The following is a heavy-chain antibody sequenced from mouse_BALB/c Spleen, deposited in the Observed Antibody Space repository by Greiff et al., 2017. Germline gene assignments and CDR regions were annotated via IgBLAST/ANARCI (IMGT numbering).Heavy chain of an antibody. V-gene: IGHV5-4*02. CDR1: GFTFSDYY. CDR2: ISDGGSYT. CDR3: ARDLGTARATSADYYAMDY. Sequence: EVKLEESGGGLVKPGGSLKLSCAASGFTFSDYYMYWVRQTPEKRLEWVATISDGGSYTYYPDSVKGRFTISRDNAKNNLYLQMSSLKSEDTAMYYCARDLGTARATSADYYAMDYWGQGTSVTVSS. D-gene: IGHD3-2*01. J-gene: IGHJ4*01.